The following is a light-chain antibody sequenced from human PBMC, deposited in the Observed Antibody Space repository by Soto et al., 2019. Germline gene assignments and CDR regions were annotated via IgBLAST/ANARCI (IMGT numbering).Light chain of an antibody. CDR2: RAS. CDR3: QQYGSSPLT. CDR1: QSVSSDY. J-gene: IGKJ4*01. Sequence: EIVLTQTPGTLSLSLGERATLSCRASQSVSSDYVAWYRQKPGQVPTVLIYRASTRATGIPDRFSGSGSGTDFPLTISRVEPEDFAVYYCQQYGSSPLTFGGGTRVEIK. V-gene: IGKV3-20*01.